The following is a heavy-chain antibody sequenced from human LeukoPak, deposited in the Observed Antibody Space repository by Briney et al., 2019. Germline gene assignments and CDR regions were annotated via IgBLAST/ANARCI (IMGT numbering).Heavy chain of an antibody. Sequence: GGSLRLSCAASGFTFSSSAMSWVRQAPGKGLEWVAVISYDGSNKYYADSVKGRFTISRDNSKNTLYLQMNSLRAEDTAVYYCAKSLASNTLDYWGQGTLVTVSS. D-gene: IGHD5-12*01. CDR3: AKSLASNTLDY. CDR1: GFTFSSSA. J-gene: IGHJ4*02. V-gene: IGHV3-30*18. CDR2: ISYDGSNK.